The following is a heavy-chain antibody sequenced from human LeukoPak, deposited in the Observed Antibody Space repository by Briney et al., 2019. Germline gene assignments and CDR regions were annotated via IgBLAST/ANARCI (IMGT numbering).Heavy chain of an antibody. Sequence: PSETLSFTCTVSGGSISSYYWSWIRQPPGKGLEWIGYIYYSGSTNYNPSLKSRVTISVDTSKNQFSLKLSSVTAADTAVYYCASSSPTIFGVVLPRHDAFDIWGQGTMVTVSS. J-gene: IGHJ3*02. CDR3: ASSSPTIFGVVLPRHDAFDI. CDR1: GGSISSYY. CDR2: IYYSGST. D-gene: IGHD3-3*01. V-gene: IGHV4-59*01.